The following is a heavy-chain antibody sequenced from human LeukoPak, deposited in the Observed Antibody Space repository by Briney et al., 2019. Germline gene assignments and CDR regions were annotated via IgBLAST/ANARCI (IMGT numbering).Heavy chain of an antibody. J-gene: IGHJ5*02. V-gene: IGHV1-2*02. CDR1: GYTFTGYY. CDR3: AKVPDMLRGVNWFDP. D-gene: IGHD3-10*01. Sequence: ASVKVSCKASGYTFTGYYMHWVRQAPGQGLEWMGWINSNSGDTNYAQKFQGRVTMTRDTSISTAYMELSRLRSDDAAVYYCAKVPDMLRGVNWFDPWGRGTLVTVSS. CDR2: INSNSGDT.